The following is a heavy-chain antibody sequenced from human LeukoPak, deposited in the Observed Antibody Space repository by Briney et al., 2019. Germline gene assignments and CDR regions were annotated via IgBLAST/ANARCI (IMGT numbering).Heavy chain of an antibody. D-gene: IGHD6-6*01. V-gene: IGHV4-31*03. Sequence: PSQTLSLTCSVSGDSISSRTYYWTWIRQYPEKGLEWIGYIWNSGSTNYNPSLKSRVTVSVDTSKNQFSLTLTSVTAADTALYYCAADVSSTFPNWIDPWGQGIPVIVSS. CDR3: AADVSSTFPNWIDP. CDR1: GDSISSRTYY. CDR2: IWNSGST. J-gene: IGHJ5*02.